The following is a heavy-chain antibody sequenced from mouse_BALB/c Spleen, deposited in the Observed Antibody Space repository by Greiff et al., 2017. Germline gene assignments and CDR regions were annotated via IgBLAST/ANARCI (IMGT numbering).Heavy chain of an antibody. V-gene: IGHV5-6-5*01. CDR3: ARYYGSSPLYYYAMDY. Sequence: EVMLVESGGGLVKPGGSLKLSCAASGFTFSSYAMSWVRQTPEKRLEWVASISSGGSTYYPDSVKGRFTISRDNARNILYLQMSSLRSEDTAMYYCARYYGSSPLYYYAMDYWGQGTSVTVSS. CDR2: ISSGGST. D-gene: IGHD1-1*01. J-gene: IGHJ4*01. CDR1: GFTFSSYA.